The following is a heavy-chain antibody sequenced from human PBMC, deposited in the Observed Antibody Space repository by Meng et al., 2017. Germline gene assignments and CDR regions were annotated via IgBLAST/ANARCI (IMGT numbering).Heavy chain of an antibody. CDR3: AKHLSGSYTFDS. J-gene: IGHJ4*02. Sequence: GGGVLLTGVAMTSSAAASGFPFSSNHMIWVRRPPGKGLEWVSASGRSRDTYSADSVKGRFTISRDTSKNTLYLEMNSLRAEDTAVYYCAKHLSGSYTFDSWGQGTLVTVSS. CDR2: SGRSRDT. D-gene: IGHD1-26*01. V-gene: IGHV3-23*01. CDR1: GFPFSSNH.